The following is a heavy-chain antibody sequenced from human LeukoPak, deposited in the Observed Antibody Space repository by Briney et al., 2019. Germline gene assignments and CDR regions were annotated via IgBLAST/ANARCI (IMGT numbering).Heavy chain of an antibody. CDR1: GFTFSSYG. D-gene: IGHD3-22*01. CDR2: ISYDGSNK. V-gene: IGHV3-30*18. Sequence: GRSLRLSCAASGFTFSSYGMHWVRQAPGKGLEWVAVISYDGSNKYYADPVKGRFTISRDNSKNTLYLQMNSLRAEDTAVYYCAKGYYDSSGDRPFDYWGQGTLVTVSS. CDR3: AKGYYDSSGDRPFDY. J-gene: IGHJ4*02.